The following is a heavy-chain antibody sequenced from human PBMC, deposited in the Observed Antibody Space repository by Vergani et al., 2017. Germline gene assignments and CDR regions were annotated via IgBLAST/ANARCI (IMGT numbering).Heavy chain of an antibody. Sequence: QVQLQESGPGLVKPSQTLSLTCTVSGGSISSGDYYWSWIRQPPGKGLEWIGYIYYSGSTYYNPSLKSRVTISVDTSKNQFSLKLSPVTAADTAVYYCARAGSSYYDFWSGYFFDPWGQGTLVTVSS. CDR1: GGSISSGDYY. J-gene: IGHJ5*02. D-gene: IGHD3-3*01. V-gene: IGHV4-30-4*08. CDR2: IYYSGST. CDR3: ARAGSSYYDFWSGYFFDP.